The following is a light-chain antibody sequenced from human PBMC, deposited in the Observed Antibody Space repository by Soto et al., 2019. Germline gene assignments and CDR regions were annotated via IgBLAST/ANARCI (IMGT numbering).Light chain of an antibody. V-gene: IGLV2-14*03. CDR3: TSYTPRSTRV. Sequence: QRARTKPAYVSGAHVHSSSISCNGTSSDVGAYDFVSWYQQHPDKAPKLMIYEVRNRPSGVSNRFSGSKSVNTATLTISGLQAEDEADYYCTSYTPRSTRVFGTGTKVTV. CDR1: SSDVGAYDF. CDR2: EVR. J-gene: IGLJ1*01.